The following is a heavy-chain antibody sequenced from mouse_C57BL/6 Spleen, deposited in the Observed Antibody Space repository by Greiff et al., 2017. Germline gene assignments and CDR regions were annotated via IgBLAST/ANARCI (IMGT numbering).Heavy chain of an antibody. J-gene: IGHJ2*01. V-gene: IGHV1-50*01. Sequence: QVQLQQPGAELVKPGASVKLSCKASGYTFASYWMQWVKQRPGQGLEGIGEIDPSDGYSNYNQKFKGKATLTVDTSSSTSYMQLSSLTSEDSAVYDCARRGADYYGRSYYFDYWGQGTTLTVSS. CDR1: GYTFASYW. D-gene: IGHD1-1*01. CDR3: ARRGADYYGRSYYFDY. CDR2: IDPSDGYS.